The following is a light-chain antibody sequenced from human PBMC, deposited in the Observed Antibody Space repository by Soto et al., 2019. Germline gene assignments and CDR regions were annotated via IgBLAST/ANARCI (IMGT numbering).Light chain of an antibody. J-gene: IGLJ1*01. V-gene: IGLV2-8*01. CDR2: EVN. CDR3: SSYAGSSNV. Sequence: QSWLTQPPSASGSPGRSVAISCTGTSSDVGGYNYVSWYQQHPGKAPKLMIYEVNKRPSGVPDRFSGSKSGNTASLTVSGLQAEDEADYYCSSYAGSSNVFGTGTRSPS. CDR1: SSDVGGYNY.